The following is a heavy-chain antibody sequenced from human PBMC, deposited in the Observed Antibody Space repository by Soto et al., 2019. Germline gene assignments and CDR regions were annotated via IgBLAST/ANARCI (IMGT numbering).Heavy chain of an antibody. CDR2: MNANVDAT. V-gene: IGHV1-8*01. CDR3: AREVVDGSSLWLDP. Sequence: ASVEVPCKASEFTFSTNDINWVRQAPGQGLQWMGWMNANVDATDSPQEFKGRVTMTWNASISTAYMELSNLKSDDTAVYYCAREVVDGSSLWLDPWGQGTLVTVSS. CDR1: EFTFSTND. J-gene: IGHJ5*02. D-gene: IGHD3-10*01.